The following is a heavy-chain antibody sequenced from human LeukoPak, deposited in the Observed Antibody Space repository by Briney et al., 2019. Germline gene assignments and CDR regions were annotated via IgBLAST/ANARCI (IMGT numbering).Heavy chain of an antibody. D-gene: IGHD3-10*01. CDR2: ITTISHYI. CDR3: ARSGGPGTYHQLRYNWFDP. V-gene: IGHV3-21*01. CDR1: GFTLSDYH. J-gene: IGHJ5*02. Sequence: PGGSLRLSCAASGFTLSDYHMNWVRQAPGKGLEWLSSITTISHYIYYASAVRGRFTISRDNAKNSLYLQINSLRGEDTAVYYCARSGGPGTYHQLRYNWFDPWGQGTLVTVSS.